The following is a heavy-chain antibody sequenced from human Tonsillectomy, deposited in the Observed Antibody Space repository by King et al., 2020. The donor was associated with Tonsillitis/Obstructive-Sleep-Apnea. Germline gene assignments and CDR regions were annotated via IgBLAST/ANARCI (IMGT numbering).Heavy chain of an antibody. CDR1: GDSISSYY. CDR3: ARAYYDILTGYLDDAFDI. Sequence: VQLQESGPGLVKPSETLSLTCTVSGDSISSYYWSWIRPPPGKGLEWIGYIYYSGSINYNPSLKSRVTISVDTSKNPFSLKLSSVTAADPAVYYCARAYYDILTGYLDDAFDIWGQGTMVTVSS. V-gene: IGHV4-59*08. J-gene: IGHJ3*02. CDR2: IYYSGSI. D-gene: IGHD3-9*01.